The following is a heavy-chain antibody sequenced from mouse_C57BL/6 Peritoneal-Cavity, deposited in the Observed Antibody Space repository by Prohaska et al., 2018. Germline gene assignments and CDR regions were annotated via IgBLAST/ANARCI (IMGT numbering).Heavy chain of an antibody. Sequence: VKLVESGGGLVQPGGSLSLSCAASGFTFTDYYISWVRQPPGKAVKCVYFIRYKASCDTSEYSASMKGQFTRSRGNSQSILYLQMNALRAEDSATYYGARDFDYWGQGTTLTVSS. CDR2: IRYKASCDTS. V-gene: IGHV7-3*01. J-gene: IGHJ2*01. CDR1: GFTFTDYY. CDR3: ARDFDY.